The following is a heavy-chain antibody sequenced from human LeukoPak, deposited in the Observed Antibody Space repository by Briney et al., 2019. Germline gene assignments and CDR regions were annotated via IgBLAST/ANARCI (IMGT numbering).Heavy chain of an antibody. CDR3: TRGGPVAGTHKYFQH. Sequence: ASVKVSCKASGYTFTSYDIHWVRQATGQGLEWMGRMNPNRGDTDYAQKFQGRVTLTRNTSISTAYMELSSLRSEDTAVYYCTRGGPVAGTHKYFQHWGQGTLVTVSS. D-gene: IGHD6-19*01. CDR2: MNPNRGDT. J-gene: IGHJ1*01. V-gene: IGHV1-8*01. CDR1: GYTFTSYD.